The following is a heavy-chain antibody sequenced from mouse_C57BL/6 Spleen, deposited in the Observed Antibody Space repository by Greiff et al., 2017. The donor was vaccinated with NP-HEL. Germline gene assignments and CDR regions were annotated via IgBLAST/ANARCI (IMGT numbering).Heavy chain of an antibody. CDR3: ARRYYGSSYGYFDV. CDR1: GYTFTDYN. CDR2: ITPNNGGT. Sequence: EVKLMESGPELVKPGASVKIPCKASGYTFTDYNMDWVKQSHGKSLEWIGDITPNNGGTIYNQKFKGKATLTVDKSSSTAYMELRSLTSEDTAVYYCARRYYGSSYGYFDVWGTGTTVTVSS. V-gene: IGHV1-18*01. J-gene: IGHJ1*03. D-gene: IGHD1-1*01.